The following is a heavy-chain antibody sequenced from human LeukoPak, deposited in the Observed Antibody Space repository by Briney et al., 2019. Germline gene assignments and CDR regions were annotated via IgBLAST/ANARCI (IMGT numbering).Heavy chain of an antibody. CDR1: GGTFSSYA. J-gene: IGHJ5*02. CDR3: ARQTVNRFDP. V-gene: IGHV1-46*01. CDR2: INPSGGGT. Sequence: ASVKVSCKASGGTFSSYAISWVRQAPGQGLEWMGIINPSGGGTRYAQKFQGRVNMTRDTSTSTFYMELSSLRSEDTAVYYCARQTVNRFDPWGQGTLVTVSS.